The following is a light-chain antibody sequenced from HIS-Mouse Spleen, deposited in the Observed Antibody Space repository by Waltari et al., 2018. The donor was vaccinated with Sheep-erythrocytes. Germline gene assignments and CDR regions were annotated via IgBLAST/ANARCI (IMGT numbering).Light chain of an antibody. Sequence: QSALTQPASGSGSPGRSITISCTGTSSDVGRYNLVSWYQQHPGQAPKLMILEGSKRPSGVSTRFAGSKSGNTASLTISGLQAEDEADYYCCSYAGSSTPWVFGGGTKLTVL. V-gene: IGLV2-23*01. CDR3: CSYAGSSTPWV. J-gene: IGLJ3*02. CDR2: EGS. CDR1: SSDVGRYNL.